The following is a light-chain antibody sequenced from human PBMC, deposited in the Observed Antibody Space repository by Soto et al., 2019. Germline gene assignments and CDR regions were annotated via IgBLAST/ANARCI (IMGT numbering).Light chain of an antibody. J-gene: IGKJ1*01. V-gene: IGKV3-20*01. CDR3: QQYKSYPWT. CDR2: GAS. CDR1: QSVSSSY. Sequence: EIVLTQSPGTLSLSPGERATLSCRASQSVSSSYLAWYQQKPGQAPRLLIYGASSRATGIPGRFSGSGSGTDFTLTISRLEPEDFATYYCQQYKSYPWTFGQGTKVEIK.